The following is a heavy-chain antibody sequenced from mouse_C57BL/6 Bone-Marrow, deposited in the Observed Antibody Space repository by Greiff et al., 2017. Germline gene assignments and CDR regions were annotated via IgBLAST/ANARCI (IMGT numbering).Heavy chain of an antibody. CDR3: TRDCGDVYYFDY. CDR2: ISSGGDYI. D-gene: IGHD2-13*01. Sequence: EVKLMESGEGLVKPGGSLKLSCAASGFTFSSYAMSWVRQTPEKRLEWVAYISSGGDYIYYADTVKGRFTISRDNARHPLYLQMSSLKSEDTAMFYCTRDCGDVYYFDYWYQGTTLTVSS. CDR1: GFTFSSYA. V-gene: IGHV5-9-1*02. J-gene: IGHJ2*01.